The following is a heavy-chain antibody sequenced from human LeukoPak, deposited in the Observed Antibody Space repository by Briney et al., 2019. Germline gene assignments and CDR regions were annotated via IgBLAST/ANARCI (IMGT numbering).Heavy chain of an antibody. CDR3: VRGGRGSGSNWFDP. J-gene: IGHJ5*02. V-gene: IGHV3-48*03. D-gene: IGHD3-10*01. CDR2: ISSSGSSI. CDR1: GFSFSSWE. Sequence: GGSLRLSCAASGFSFSSWEMNWVRQAPGKGLEWLSTISSSGSSIYFVDSVKGRFTLSRDNAKDSMFLQMNSLRVEDTAMYYCVRGGRGSGSNWFDPWGQGTLVTVSS.